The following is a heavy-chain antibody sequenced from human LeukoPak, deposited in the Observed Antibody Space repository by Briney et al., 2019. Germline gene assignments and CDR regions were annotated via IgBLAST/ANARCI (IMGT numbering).Heavy chain of an antibody. V-gene: IGHV1-18*01. CDR2: ISAYNGNT. CDR1: GYTFTSYG. Sequence: ASVKVSCKASGYTFTSYGISWVRQAPGPGLEWMGWISAYNGNTNYAQKLQGRVTITTDTSTSTAYMELRSLRSDDTAVYYCARVVVTAGYYYGMDVWGQGTTVTVSS. J-gene: IGHJ6*02. D-gene: IGHD2-21*02. CDR3: ARVVVTAGYYYGMDV.